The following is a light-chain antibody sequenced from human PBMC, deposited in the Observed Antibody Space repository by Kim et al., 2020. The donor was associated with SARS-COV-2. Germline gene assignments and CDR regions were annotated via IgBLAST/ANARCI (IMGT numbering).Light chain of an antibody. CDR2: DAS. V-gene: IGKV3-20*01. J-gene: IGKJ4*01. CDR1: RELTSNY. CDR3: QQYVSSLLT. Sequence: EIVLTQSPGTLSLSPGEGATLSCRASRELTSNYLAWFQQKPGQAPRLLISDASNRAAGVPARFAGSGSGTDFSLTISRLEPEDSAIYFCQQYVSSLLTFGGGTKLEI.